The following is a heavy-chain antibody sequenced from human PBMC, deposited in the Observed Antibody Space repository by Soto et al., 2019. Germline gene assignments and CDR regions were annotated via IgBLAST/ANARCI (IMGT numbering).Heavy chain of an antibody. Sequence: GGSLRLSCAASGFTFSSYSMNWVRQAPGKGLEWVSSISSSSSYIYYADSVKGRFTISRDNAKNSLYLQMNSLRAEYTAVYYCARDRTLSGYDYLFDPWGQGTLVTVSS. CDR2: ISSSSSYI. V-gene: IGHV3-21*01. CDR1: GFTFSSYS. D-gene: IGHD5-12*01. J-gene: IGHJ5*02. CDR3: ARDRTLSGYDYLFDP.